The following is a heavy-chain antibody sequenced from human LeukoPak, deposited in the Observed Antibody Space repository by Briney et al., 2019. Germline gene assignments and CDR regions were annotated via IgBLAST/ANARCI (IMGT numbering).Heavy chain of an antibody. D-gene: IGHD2-8*01. J-gene: IGHJ4*02. Sequence: PGGSLRLSCVASGFTFSKYTMSWIRQAPGKGLEWVSYISSSGSTIYYADSVKGRFTISRDNAKNSLYLQMNSLRAEDTAVYYCARVGSDIVLMVYAIEYYFDYWGQGTLVTVSS. CDR2: ISSSGSTI. CDR1: GFTFSKYT. CDR3: ARVGSDIVLMVYAIEYYFDY. V-gene: IGHV3-11*01.